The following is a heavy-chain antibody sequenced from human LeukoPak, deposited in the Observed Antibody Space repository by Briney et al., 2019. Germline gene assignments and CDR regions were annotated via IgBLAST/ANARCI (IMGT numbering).Heavy chain of an antibody. CDR2: ITPSDGST. J-gene: IGHJ3*02. Sequence: ASVKVSCKASGYTFTTYYLHWVRQAPGQGLEWMGVITPSDGSTSYEQKFQGRVTMTRDTSTGTVYMELSSLRSEDTAVYHCARGGIELIDAFDIWGQGTMVTVSS. CDR1: GYTFTTYY. V-gene: IGHV1-46*01. CDR3: ARGGIELIDAFDI. D-gene: IGHD2/OR15-2a*01.